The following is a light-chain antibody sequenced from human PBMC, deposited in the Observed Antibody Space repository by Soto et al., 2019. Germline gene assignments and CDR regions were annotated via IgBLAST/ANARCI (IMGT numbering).Light chain of an antibody. J-gene: IGLJ3*02. Sequence: QSVLPQPPSASGTPGQRVTISCSGSSSNIGSTSVYWYQQLPGTAPKLLIYSNDRRPSGVPDRLSGSKSGASASLAISGLQSGDEADYYCAAWDNSLSGWVFGGGTKLTVL. V-gene: IGLV1-44*01. CDR3: AAWDNSLSGWV. CDR2: SND. CDR1: SSNIGSTS.